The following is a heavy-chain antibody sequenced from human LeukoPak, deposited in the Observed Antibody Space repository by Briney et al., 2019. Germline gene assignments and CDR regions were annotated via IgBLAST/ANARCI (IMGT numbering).Heavy chain of an antibody. CDR1: GYTFTGYY. CDR2: INPNSGGT. V-gene: IGHV1-2*02. D-gene: IGHD3-22*01. J-gene: IGHJ4*02. CDR3: AAILSPYYYDSSGYQNLFDY. Sequence: GASVKVSCKASGYTFTGYYMHWVRQAPGQGLEWMGWINPNSGGTNYAQKFQGRVTMTRDTSISTAYMELSRLRSDDTAVYYCAAILSPYYYDSSGYQNLFDYCGQGTLVTVSS.